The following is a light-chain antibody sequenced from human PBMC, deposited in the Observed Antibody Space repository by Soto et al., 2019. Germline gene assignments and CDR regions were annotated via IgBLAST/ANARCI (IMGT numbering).Light chain of an antibody. Sequence: DIQMTQSPSSVAASVGDRVTITCRASQGISSWLAWYQQKPGKAPTILIYAASSLKSGVPKRFNGSGSGTEFTITISSLQPEDFATDYCQQANSFPWTFGQGTKVEIK. CDR1: QGISSW. J-gene: IGKJ1*01. CDR2: AAS. V-gene: IGKV1-12*01. CDR3: QQANSFPWT.